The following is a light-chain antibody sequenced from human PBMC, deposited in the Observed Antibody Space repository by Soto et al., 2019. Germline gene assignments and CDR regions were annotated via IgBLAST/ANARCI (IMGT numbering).Light chain of an antibody. V-gene: IGKV1-9*01. J-gene: IGKJ4*01. Sequence: DIQLTQSPSFLSASVGDRVTITCRASQGISSYLAWYQQKPGKAPKLLIYAASTLQSGVPSRFSGSGSGTDFPLTISSLQPEDFATYYCQQLNSYPLTFGGGTKVEIK. CDR1: QGISSY. CDR2: AAS. CDR3: QQLNSYPLT.